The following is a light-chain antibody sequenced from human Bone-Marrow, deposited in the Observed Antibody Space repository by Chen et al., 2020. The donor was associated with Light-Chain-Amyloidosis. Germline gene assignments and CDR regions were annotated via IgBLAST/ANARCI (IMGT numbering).Light chain of an antibody. Sequence: SYVLTQPSSGSVAPGQTATNASGGNNIGSTSVHWYQQTPGQAPLLVVYDDSDRPSGIPERWSGSNSGNTATLTISRVEAGDEADYYCQVWDRSSDRPVFGGGTKLTVL. J-gene: IGLJ3*02. CDR3: QVWDRSSDRPV. V-gene: IGLV3-21*02. CDR1: NIGSTS. CDR2: DDS.